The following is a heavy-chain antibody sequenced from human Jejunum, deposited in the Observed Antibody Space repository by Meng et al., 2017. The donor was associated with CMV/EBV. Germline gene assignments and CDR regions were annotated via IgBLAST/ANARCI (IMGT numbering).Heavy chain of an antibody. CDR1: GGTLTSDV. CDR2: ILPLLDIT. D-gene: IGHD1-26*01. J-gene: IGHJ4*02. Sequence: CKASGGTLTSDVISWVRQAPGQGLEWMGAILPLLDITNYSQSFQGRVTITADKSTGTAYMELRSLRSDDTALYYCASVMGDANSQDQYWGQGTLVTVSS. V-gene: IGHV1-69*10. CDR3: ASVMGDANSQDQY.